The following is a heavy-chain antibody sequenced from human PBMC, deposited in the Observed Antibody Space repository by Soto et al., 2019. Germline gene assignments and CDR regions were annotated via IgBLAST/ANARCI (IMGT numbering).Heavy chain of an antibody. J-gene: IGHJ6*02. Sequence: ASVKVSCKASGYTFTGYYMHWVRQAPGQGLEWMGWINPNSGGTNYAQKFQGWVTMTRDTSISTAYMELSRLRSDDTAVYYCARVPRRFLVYGMDVWGQGTTVTVSS. CDR3: ARVPRRFLVYGMDV. CDR2: INPNSGGT. CDR1: GYTFTGYY. V-gene: IGHV1-2*04. D-gene: IGHD3-3*01.